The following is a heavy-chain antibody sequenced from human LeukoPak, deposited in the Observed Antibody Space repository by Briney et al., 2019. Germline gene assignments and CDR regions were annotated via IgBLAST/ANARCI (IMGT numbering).Heavy chain of an antibody. Sequence: PGRSLRLSCAASGFTFSSYAMHWVRQAPGKGLEWVAVISYDGSNKYYADSMKGRFTISRDNSKNTLYLQMNSLRAEDTAVYYCATQVEMATLEAWGQGTLVTVSS. D-gene: IGHD5-24*01. CDR1: GFTFSSYA. J-gene: IGHJ5*02. CDR2: ISYDGSNK. CDR3: ATQVEMATLEA. V-gene: IGHV3-30-3*01.